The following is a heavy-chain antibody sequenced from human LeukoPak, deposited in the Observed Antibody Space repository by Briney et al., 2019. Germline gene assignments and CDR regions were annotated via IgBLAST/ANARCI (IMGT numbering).Heavy chain of an antibody. J-gene: IGHJ5*02. CDR3: ARGGWYTWFDP. V-gene: IGHV4-59*08. Sequence: SETLSLTCTVSGGSIGSYYWSWIRQPPGKGPEWIGYGFYSGTTNYNPSLKSRVTISVETSKNQFSLKLSSVTAADTAVYYCARGGWYTWFDPWGQGTLLTVSS. D-gene: IGHD6-19*01. CDR1: GGSIGSYY. CDR2: GFYSGTT.